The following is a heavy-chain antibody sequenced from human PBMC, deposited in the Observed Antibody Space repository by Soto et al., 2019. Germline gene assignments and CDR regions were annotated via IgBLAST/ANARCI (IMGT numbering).Heavy chain of an antibody. J-gene: IGHJ6*01. CDR1: VGSISGFF. CDR3: ARGGSTHYYYGLDV. D-gene: IGHD1-1*01. V-gene: IGHV4-59*10. CDR2: VSASGST. Sequence: SETLSVTCALSVGSISGFFWTWVRQPPGRLLEGLGHVSASGSTVYNPSLQRRLTLSLDVSKNRFSLELTSVTAADTATYFCARGGSTHYYYGLDVWGQGTTVTVSS.